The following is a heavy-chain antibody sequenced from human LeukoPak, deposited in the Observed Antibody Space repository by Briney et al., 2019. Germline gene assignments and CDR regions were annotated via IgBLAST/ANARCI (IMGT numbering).Heavy chain of an antibody. CDR1: GGSISRGTYY. J-gene: IGHJ5*02. V-gene: IGHV4-61*02. CDR3: ARDGRTNGVWDP. CDR2: IYTSGDT. D-gene: IGHD2-8*01. Sequence: PSETLSLTCTVSGGSISRGTYYWSWIRQPAGKGLEWIGRIYTSGDTNYNPSLKSRVTISMDTSKNQFSLKLSSVTAADTAVYYCARDGRTNGVWDPWGQGTLVTVSS.